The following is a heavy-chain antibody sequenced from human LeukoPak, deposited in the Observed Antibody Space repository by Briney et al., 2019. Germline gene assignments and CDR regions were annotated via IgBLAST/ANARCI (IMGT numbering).Heavy chain of an antibody. J-gene: IGHJ4*02. CDR2: ISSSSSYI. CDR1: GFTFSSYS. D-gene: IGHD4-11*01. V-gene: IGHV3-21*01. CDR3: ARGSLMTTVTTGHSDY. Sequence: PGGSLRLSCAVSGFTFSSYSMNWVRQAPGTGLEWVSSISSSSSYIYYADSVKGRFTISRDNAKNSLYLQMNSLRAEDTAVYYCARGSLMTTVTTGHSDYWGQGTLVTVSS.